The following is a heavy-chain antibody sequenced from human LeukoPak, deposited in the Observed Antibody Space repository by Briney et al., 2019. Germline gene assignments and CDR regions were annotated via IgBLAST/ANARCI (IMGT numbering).Heavy chain of an antibody. CDR2: INHSGST. V-gene: IGHV4-34*01. Sequence: SETLSLTCAVYGGSFSGYYWSWIRQPPGKGLEWIGEINHSGSTNYNPSLKSRVTISVDTSKNQFSLKLSSVTAADTAVYYCARAPRYFDWLFYDYWGREPWSPSPQ. CDR1: GGSFSGYY. D-gene: IGHD3-9*01. J-gene: IGHJ4*02. CDR3: ARAPRYFDWLFYDY.